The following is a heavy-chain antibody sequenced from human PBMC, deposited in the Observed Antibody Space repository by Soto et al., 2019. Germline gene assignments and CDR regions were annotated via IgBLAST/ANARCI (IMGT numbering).Heavy chain of an antibody. Sequence: QVQLVQSGAEVKKPGASVKVSCKASGYTFTSYGISWVRQAPGQGLEWMGWISAYNGNTNHAQKHQGRVTMTTDTSTCTAYRELGSVRSDETAVYYCARDLAVGLVDYWGQGTLVTVSS. J-gene: IGHJ4*02. CDR3: ARDLAVGLVDY. D-gene: IGHD6-19*01. CDR1: GYTFTSYG. V-gene: IGHV1-18*01. CDR2: ISAYNGNT.